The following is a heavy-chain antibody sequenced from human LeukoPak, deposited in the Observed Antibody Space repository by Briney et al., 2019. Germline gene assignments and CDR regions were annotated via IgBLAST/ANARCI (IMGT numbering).Heavy chain of an antibody. D-gene: IGHD3-22*01. CDR3: ARDKHHYYDSSGFDY. J-gene: IGHJ4*02. CDR2: ISNSGSTI. Sequence: GGSLRLSCAASKFTFSDYYMSWIRQAPGKGLEWVSYISNSGSTIYYADSVKGRFTISRDNAKNSLYLRMNSLRAEDTAVYYCARDKHHYYDSSGFDYWGQGTLVTVSS. CDR1: KFTFSDYY. V-gene: IGHV3-11*04.